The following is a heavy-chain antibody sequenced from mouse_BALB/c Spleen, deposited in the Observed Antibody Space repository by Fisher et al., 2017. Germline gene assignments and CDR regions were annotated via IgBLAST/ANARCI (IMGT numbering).Heavy chain of an antibody. CDR3: LLPSMDY. V-gene: IGHV1S45*01. J-gene: IGHJ4*01. Sequence: QKFKGKATLTVDKSSSTAYMQLNSLTSEDSAVYYCLLPSMDYWGQGTSVTVSS.